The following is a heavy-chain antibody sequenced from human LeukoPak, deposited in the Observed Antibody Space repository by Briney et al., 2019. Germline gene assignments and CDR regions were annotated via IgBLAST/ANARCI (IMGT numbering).Heavy chain of an antibody. CDR2: IKQDGSEK. CDR3: AELGITMIGGV. CDR1: GFTFSSYW. Sequence: GGSLRLSCAASGFTFSSYWMSWVRQAPGKGLEWVANIKQDGSEKCYVDSVKGRFTISRDNAKNSLYLQMNSLRAEDTAVYYCAELGITMIGGVWGKGTTVTISS. J-gene: IGHJ6*04. V-gene: IGHV3-7*01. D-gene: IGHD3-10*02.